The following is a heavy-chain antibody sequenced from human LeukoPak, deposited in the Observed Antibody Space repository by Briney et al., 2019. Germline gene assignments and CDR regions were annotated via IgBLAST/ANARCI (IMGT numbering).Heavy chain of an antibody. V-gene: IGHV4-39*01. CDR1: GGSFSGYY. CDR2: IYYSGST. CDR3: ARTTYYYDSSGYGTSFDY. Sequence: KPSETLSLICAVYGGSFSGYYWGWIRQPPGKGLEWIGSIYYSGSTYYNPSLKSRVTISVDTSKNQFSLKLSSVTAADTAVYYCARTTYYYDSSGYGTSFDYWGQGTLVTVSS. J-gene: IGHJ4*02. D-gene: IGHD3-22*01.